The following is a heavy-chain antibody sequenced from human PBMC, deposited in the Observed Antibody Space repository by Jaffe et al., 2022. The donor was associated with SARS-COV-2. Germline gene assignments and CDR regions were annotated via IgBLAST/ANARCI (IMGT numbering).Heavy chain of an antibody. V-gene: IGHV3-49*04. CDR2: IRSKAYGGTT. CDR3: TREKPFIAVVAA. J-gene: IGHJ4*02. CDR1: GFTFGDYA. Sequence: EVQLVESGGGLVQPGRSLRLSCTASGFTFGDYAMSWVRQAPGKGLEWVGFIRSKAYGGTTEYAASVKGRFTISRDDSKSIAYLQMNSLKTEDTAVYYCTREKPFIAVVAAWGQGTLVTVSS. D-gene: IGHD6-19*01.